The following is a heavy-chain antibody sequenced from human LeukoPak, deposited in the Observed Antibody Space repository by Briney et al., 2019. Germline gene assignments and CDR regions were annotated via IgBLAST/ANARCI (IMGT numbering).Heavy chain of an antibody. J-gene: IGHJ3*02. CDR3: ARVNDYGGNDDAFDI. V-gene: IGHV3-48*03. CDR2: TRSSGTII. D-gene: IGHD4-23*01. CDR1: GFTFSSYE. Sequence: GGSLRLSCAASGFTFSSYEMNWVRQAPGKGLEWVSYTRSSGTIIFYADSVKGRFTISRDNAKNSLYLQMNSLRAEDTAVYYCARVNDYGGNDDAFDIWGQGTMVTVSS.